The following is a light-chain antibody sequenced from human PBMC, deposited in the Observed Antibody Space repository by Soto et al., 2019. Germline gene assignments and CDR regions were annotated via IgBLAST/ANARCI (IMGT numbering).Light chain of an antibody. J-gene: IGKJ1*01. CDR2: DAS. Sequence: DIQITQSPSTLSASVGDRVTITCRASQSVSNWLAWYQQKRGKAPELLIYDASSLNSGVPSRFSGSGSGTDFTLTISSLQPDDFATYYCQHYNSYSEAFGQGTKVDIK. CDR1: QSVSNW. V-gene: IGKV1-5*01. CDR3: QHYNSYSEA.